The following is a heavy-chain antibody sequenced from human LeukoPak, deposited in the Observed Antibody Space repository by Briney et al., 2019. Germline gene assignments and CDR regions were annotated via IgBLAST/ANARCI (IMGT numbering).Heavy chain of an antibody. D-gene: IGHD2-2*02. J-gene: IGHJ6*02. CDR2: ISSSTSYI. V-gene: IGHV3-21*01. CDR3: ARVLSAAIWGGMDV. CDR1: GFTFSSYA. Sequence: GGSLRLSCAASGFTFSSYAMSWVRQAPGRGLEWVSSISSSTSYIFYADSMKGRFTISRDNAKNSLYLQMNSLRAEDTAVYYCARVLSAAIWGGMDVWGQGTTVTVSS.